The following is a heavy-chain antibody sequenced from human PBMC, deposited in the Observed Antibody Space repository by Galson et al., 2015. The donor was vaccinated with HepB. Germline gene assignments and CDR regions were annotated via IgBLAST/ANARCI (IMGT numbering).Heavy chain of an antibody. Sequence: SLRLSCAASGFTFSDYYMSWIRQAPGKGLEWVSYISSSGSTIYYADSVKGRFTISRDNAKNSLYLQMNSLRAEDTAVYYCARDLPLGYCSSTSCYRENFMFDPWGQGTLVTVSS. CDR3: ARDLPLGYCSSTSCYRENFMFDP. V-gene: IGHV3-11*01. J-gene: IGHJ5*02. CDR1: GFTFSDYY. D-gene: IGHD2-2*01. CDR2: ISSSGSTI.